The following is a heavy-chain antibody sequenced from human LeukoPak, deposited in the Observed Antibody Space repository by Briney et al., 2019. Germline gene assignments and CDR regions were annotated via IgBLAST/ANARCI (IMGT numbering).Heavy chain of an antibody. V-gene: IGHV3-30*18. J-gene: IGHJ4*02. CDR2: ISYDGSNK. Sequence: PGGSLRLSCAASGFTFSSYGMHWVRQAPGKGLEWVAVISYDGSNKYYADSVKGRFTISRDNSKNTLYLQMNSLRAEDTAVYYCAKENAGATYWGQGTLVTLSS. D-gene: IGHD1-26*01. CDR1: GFTFSSYG. CDR3: AKENAGATY.